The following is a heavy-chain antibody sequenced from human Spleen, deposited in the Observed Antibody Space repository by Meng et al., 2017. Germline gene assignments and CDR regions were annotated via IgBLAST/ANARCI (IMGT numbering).Heavy chain of an antibody. CDR3: ASSPGTNLDN. Sequence: SVKVSCKASGGTFTKYTISWVRLAPGQGLEWMGKIVPLSGLPNYAQKFRGRITITADRSTSTVYMELSSLTSEDSGVYYCASSPGTNLDNWGQGTLVTVSS. J-gene: IGHJ4*02. CDR2: IVPLSGLP. V-gene: IGHV1-69*02. CDR1: GGTFTKYT.